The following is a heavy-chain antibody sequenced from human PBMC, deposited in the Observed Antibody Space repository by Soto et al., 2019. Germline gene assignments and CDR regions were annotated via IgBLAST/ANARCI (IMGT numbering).Heavy chain of an antibody. CDR2: ISYDGSNK. D-gene: IGHD3-10*01. V-gene: IGHV3-30*18. CDR3: AKDQFGELWFGPPYYYYYYGMDV. Sequence: APGKGLEWVAVISYDGSNKYYADSVKGRFTISRDNSKNTLYLQMNSLRAEDTAVYYCAKDQFGELWFGPPYYYYYYGMDVWGQGTTVTVSS. J-gene: IGHJ6*02.